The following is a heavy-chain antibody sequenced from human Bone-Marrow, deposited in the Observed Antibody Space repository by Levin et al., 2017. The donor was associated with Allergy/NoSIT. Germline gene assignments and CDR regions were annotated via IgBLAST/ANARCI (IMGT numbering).Heavy chain of an antibody. Sequence: SVKVSCKASGGTFSSYAISWVRQAPGQGLEWMGGIIPIFGTANYAQKFQGRVTITSDESTSTAYMELSSLRSEDTAVYYCARENSSGYYYYGMDVWGQGTTVTVSS. CDR3: ARENSSGYYYYGMDV. D-gene: IGHD3-22*01. J-gene: IGHJ6*02. CDR2: IIPIFGTA. V-gene: IGHV1-69*13. CDR1: GGTFSSYA.